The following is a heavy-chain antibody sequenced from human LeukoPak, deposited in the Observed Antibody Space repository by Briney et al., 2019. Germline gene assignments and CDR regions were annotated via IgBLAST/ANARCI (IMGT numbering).Heavy chain of an antibody. CDR1: GGSFSGYY. CDR2: INHSGST. V-gene: IGHV4-34*01. CDR3: ARGITGTYLDVEDAFDI. D-gene: IGHD1-20*01. J-gene: IGHJ3*02. Sequence: SETLSLTCAVYGGSFSGYYWSWIRQPPGKGLEWIGEINHSGSTNYNPSLKSRVTISVDTSKNQFSLKLSSVTAADTAVYYCARGITGTYLDVEDAFDIWGQGTMVTVSS.